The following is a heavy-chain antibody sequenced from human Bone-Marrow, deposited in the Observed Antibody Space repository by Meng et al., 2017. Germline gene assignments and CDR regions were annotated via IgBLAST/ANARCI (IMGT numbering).Heavy chain of an antibody. J-gene: IGHJ4*02. D-gene: IGHD4-11*01. Sequence: APPQSGGVGLLKPSETLSLTCVVSGGSFSDYYWSWIRQPPGKGLEWIGEINHSGSTNYNPSLESRATISVDTSQNNLSLKLSSVTAADSAVYYCARGPTTMAHDFDYWGQGTLVTSPQ. CDR2: INHSGST. V-gene: IGHV4-34*01. CDR1: GGSFSDYY. CDR3: ARGPTTMAHDFDY.